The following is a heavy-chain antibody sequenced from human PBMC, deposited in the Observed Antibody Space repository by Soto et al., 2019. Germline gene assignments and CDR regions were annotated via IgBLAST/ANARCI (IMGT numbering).Heavy chain of an antibody. CDR2: IYKSGNP. V-gene: IGHV4-59*08. Sequence: QVQLQESGPGLVKPSETLSLTCTVSGGSMNNYQWTWIRQSPGKGLELIGYIYKSGNPNYSPSLKSRVPISVDTSKNQFSLKLSSVSAADTAVYFCASRTLPGVTDVWGKGTTVTVSS. CDR1: GGSMNNYQ. D-gene: IGHD3-10*01. J-gene: IGHJ6*04. CDR3: ASRTLPGVTDV.